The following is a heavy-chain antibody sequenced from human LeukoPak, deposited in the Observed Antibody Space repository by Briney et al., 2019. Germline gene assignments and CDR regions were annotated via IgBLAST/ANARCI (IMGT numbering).Heavy chain of an antibody. CDR3: VVGDFWSGYPRYYYYYYGMDV. CDR2: IIPIFGTA. J-gene: IGHJ6*02. D-gene: IGHD3-3*01. V-gene: IGHV1-69*13. Sequence: SVKVSCKASGGTFSGYAISWVRQAPGQGLEWMGGIIPIFGTANYAQKFQGRVTITADESTSTAYMELSSLRSEDTAVYYCVVGDFWSGYPRYYYYYYGMDVWGQGTTVTVSS. CDR1: GGTFSGYA.